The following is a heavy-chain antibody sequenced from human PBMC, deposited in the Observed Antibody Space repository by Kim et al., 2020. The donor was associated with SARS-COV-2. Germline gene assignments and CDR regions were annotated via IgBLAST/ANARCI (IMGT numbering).Heavy chain of an antibody. V-gene: IGHV3-30*04. CDR3: ARGRHSGSGSYSTY. D-gene: IGHD3-10*01. Sequence: GGSLRLFCAASGFTLTSYAMHWVRQAPGKGLEWVAVISYDGSNKYNADSVKGRFTISRDNSKNTLYLQMNSLRADDTAVYYCARGRHSGSGSYSTYWGQGTLVTVSS. CDR2: ISYDGSNK. J-gene: IGHJ4*02. CDR1: GFTLTSYA.